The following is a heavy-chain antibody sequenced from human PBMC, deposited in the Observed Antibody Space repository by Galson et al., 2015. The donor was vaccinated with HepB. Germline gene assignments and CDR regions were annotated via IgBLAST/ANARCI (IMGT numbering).Heavy chain of an antibody. D-gene: IGHD3-16*01. CDR3: ARDGDLGFLQH. CDR2: ISRSSSTI. J-gene: IGHJ1*01. V-gene: IGHV3-48*03. Sequence: SLRLSCAASGFTFSSYEMNWVRQAPGKGLEWVSFISRSSSTIYYADSVKGRFTIFRDNAKNSLYLQMNSLTAEDTAVYYCARDGDLGFLQHWGQGTLAAVSS. CDR1: GFTFSSYE.